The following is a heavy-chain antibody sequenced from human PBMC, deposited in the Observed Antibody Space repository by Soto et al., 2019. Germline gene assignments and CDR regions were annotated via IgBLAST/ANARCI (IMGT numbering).Heavy chain of an antibody. Sequence: GASVKVSCKASGGTFSSYAISWVRQAPGQGLEWMGGIIPIFGTANYAQKFQGRVTITADKSTSTAYMELSSLRSEDTAVYYCARGWNYYDSSGYPAARYYYYGMDGWGQGTTVTVSS. V-gene: IGHV1-69*06. D-gene: IGHD3-22*01. CDR3: ARGWNYYDSSGYPAARYYYYGMDG. CDR1: GGTFSSYA. CDR2: IIPIFGTA. J-gene: IGHJ6*02.